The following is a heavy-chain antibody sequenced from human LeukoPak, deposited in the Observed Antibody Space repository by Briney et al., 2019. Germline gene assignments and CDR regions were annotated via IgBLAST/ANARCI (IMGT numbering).Heavy chain of an antibody. CDR3: ARDRGSTVVTPSRFDP. V-gene: IGHV4-38-2*02. Sequence: SETLSLTCTVSGYSISSGYYWGWIRQPPGKGLEWIGSIYHSGSTYYNPSLKSRVTISVDTSKNQFSLKLSSVTAADTAVYYCARDRGSTVVTPSRFDPWGQGTLVTVSS. CDR1: GYSISSGYY. J-gene: IGHJ5*02. D-gene: IGHD4-23*01. CDR2: IYHSGST.